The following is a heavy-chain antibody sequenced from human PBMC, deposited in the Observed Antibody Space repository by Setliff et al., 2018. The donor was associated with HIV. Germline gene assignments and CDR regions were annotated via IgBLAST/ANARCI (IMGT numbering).Heavy chain of an antibody. J-gene: IGHJ3*02. CDR2: INSDGRST. D-gene: IGHD3-3*01. CDR1: GFTFSGSG. CDR3: ASWRVPRDAFDI. V-gene: IGHV3-74*01. Sequence: GASLRLSCAASGFTFSGSGMHWVRQAPGEGLVWISRINSDGRSTFYADSVKGWFTISRDNAKNTLYLQLNSLRAEDTSVYCCASWRVPRDAFDIWGRGTMVTVTS.